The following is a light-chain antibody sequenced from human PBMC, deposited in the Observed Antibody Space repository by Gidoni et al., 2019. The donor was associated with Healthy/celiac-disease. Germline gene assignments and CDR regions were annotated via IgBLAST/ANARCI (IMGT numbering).Light chain of an antibody. J-gene: IGKJ5*01. CDR2: DAT. V-gene: IGKV3-11*01. CDR1: QSVSSY. CDR3: QQRSNRIT. Sequence: DIVLTQSPATLSLSPGERATLSCRARQSVSSYLAWYQQKPGQAPRLIIYDATNRATGIPARFSGSGSGTDFTLTISSLEPEDFAVYYCQQRSNRITFGQGTRLEIK.